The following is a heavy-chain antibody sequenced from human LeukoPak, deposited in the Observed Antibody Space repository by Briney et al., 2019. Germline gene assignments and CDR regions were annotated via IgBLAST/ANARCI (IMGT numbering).Heavy chain of an antibody. CDR2: ITDIGGSR. D-gene: IGHD3-10*01. Sequence: GGSLRLSCAASGFAFNTYAMNWVRQAPGKGLEWVSTITDIGGSRNYAESAKGRFTVSRDNSKNTVYLQMNSLRLDDTAVYYCAKDYYSSGSYPTAWGQGVLVTVSS. J-gene: IGHJ5*02. V-gene: IGHV3-23*01. CDR3: AKDYYSSGSYPTA. CDR1: GFAFNTYA.